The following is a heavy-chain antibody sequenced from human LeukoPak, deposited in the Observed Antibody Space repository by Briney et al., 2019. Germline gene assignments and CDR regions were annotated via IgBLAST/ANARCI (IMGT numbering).Heavy chain of an antibody. CDR2: IKSKTDGGTT. CDR1: GFTFSNAW. V-gene: IGHV3-15*01. D-gene: IGHD2-2*02. Sequence: PGGSLRLSCAASGFTFSNAWMSWVRQAPGKGLEWVGRIKSKTDGGTTDYAAPVKGRFTISRDDSKNTLYLQMNSLKTEDTAVYYCTTGGVVVPAAKPRQKGDYYYGMDVWGQGTAVTVFS. CDR3: TTGGVVVPAAKPRQKGDYYYGMDV. J-gene: IGHJ6*02.